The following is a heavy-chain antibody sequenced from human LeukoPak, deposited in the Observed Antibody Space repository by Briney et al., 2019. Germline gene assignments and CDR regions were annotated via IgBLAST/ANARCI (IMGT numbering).Heavy chain of an antibody. Sequence: PGGSLRLSCSASGFTFSSYAMHWVRQAPGKGLEYVSAISSNGGSTYYADSVKGRFTISRDNSKNTLYLQMSSLRAEDTAVYYCVKGGRIAVAGTGFDYWGQGTLVTVSS. CDR2: ISSNGGST. J-gene: IGHJ4*02. CDR1: GFTFSSYA. V-gene: IGHV3-64D*06. CDR3: VKGGRIAVAGTGFDY. D-gene: IGHD6-19*01.